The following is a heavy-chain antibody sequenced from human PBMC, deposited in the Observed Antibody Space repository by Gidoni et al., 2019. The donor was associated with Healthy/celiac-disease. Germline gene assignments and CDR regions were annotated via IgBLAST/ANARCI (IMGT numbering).Heavy chain of an antibody. CDR2: IIPIFGTA. Sequence: QVQLVQSGAEVKKPGSSVKVSCKASGGTFSSYAISWVRQAPGQGLEWMGGIIPIFGTANYAQKFQGRVTITADESTSTAYMELSSLRSEDTAVYYCARASSIVVVPAANYHGGYYFDYWGQGTLVTVSS. J-gene: IGHJ4*02. CDR3: ARASSIVVVPAANYHGGYYFDY. V-gene: IGHV1-69*01. D-gene: IGHD2-2*01. CDR1: GGTFSSYA.